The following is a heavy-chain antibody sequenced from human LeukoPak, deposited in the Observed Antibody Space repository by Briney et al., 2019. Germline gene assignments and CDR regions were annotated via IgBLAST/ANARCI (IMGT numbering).Heavy chain of an antibody. CDR2: IYYSGGT. CDR1: GGSISSDY. D-gene: IGHD2-2*01. J-gene: IGHJ4*02. Sequence: SETLSLTCTVSGGSISSDYWSWIRQPPGKGLEWIGYIYYSGGTNYNPSLKSRVTISLDTSMKKFSLKLNSVTAADTAVYYCASTERCSTTCPLDYWGQGTLVTVSS. V-gene: IGHV4-59*12. CDR3: ASTERCSTTCPLDY.